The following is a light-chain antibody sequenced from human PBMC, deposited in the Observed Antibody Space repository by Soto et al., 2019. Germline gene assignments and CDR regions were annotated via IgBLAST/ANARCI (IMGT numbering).Light chain of an antibody. Sequence: QSVLTQPPSASATAGQRFTISCSGRTSNIASRSVYWYQQLPGTAPKLLIYSTDLRPSGVPDRFSGFRSGTSASLAISGLQSEDEADYYCATWDDTLNGWVFGGGTKLTVL. CDR3: ATWDDTLNGWV. CDR1: TSNIASRS. CDR2: STD. J-gene: IGLJ3*02. V-gene: IGLV1-44*01.